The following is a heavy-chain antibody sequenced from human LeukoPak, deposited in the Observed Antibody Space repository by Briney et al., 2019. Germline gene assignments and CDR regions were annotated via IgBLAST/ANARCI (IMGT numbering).Heavy chain of an antibody. CDR1: GYRFSNYW. CDR3: VSAHFYYDSSGYWNFDY. J-gene: IGHJ4*02. Sequence: GESLKISCKGSGYRFSNYWIGWVRQMPGKGLEWMGTIYPGDSDTRYSPSFQGQVTISADKSISTAYLEWSSLKASDTAMYYCVSAHFYYDSSGYWNFDYWGQGTLVTVSS. D-gene: IGHD3-22*01. V-gene: IGHV5-51*01. CDR2: IYPGDSDT.